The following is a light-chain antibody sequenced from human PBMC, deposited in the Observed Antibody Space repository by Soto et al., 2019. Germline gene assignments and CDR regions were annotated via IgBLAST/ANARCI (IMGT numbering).Light chain of an antibody. CDR2: VNT. J-gene: IGLJ2*01. Sequence: QAVVTQPPSVSGAPGQRVTISCTGSSSNIGAGYDVHWYQQLPGTAPKLVIYVNTNRPSGVPDRFSGSKSGTSASLAITGLQAEDEADYYCQSYDGSRVLFGGGTKVTVL. CDR1: SSNIGAGYD. V-gene: IGLV1-40*01. CDR3: QSYDGSRVL.